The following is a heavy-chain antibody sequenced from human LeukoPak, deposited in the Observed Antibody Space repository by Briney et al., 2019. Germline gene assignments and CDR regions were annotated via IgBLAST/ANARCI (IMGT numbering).Heavy chain of an antibody. V-gene: IGHV1-46*01. CDR2: INPSGGST. CDR3: ARAKGYCSGGSCPPSDAFDI. Sequence: ASVKVSCKASGYTFTSYYMHWVRQAPGQGLEWMGIINPSGGSTSYAQKFQGRVTMTRDMSTSTAYVELRSLRSDDTAVYYCARAKGYCSGGSCPPSDAFDIWGQGTMVTVSS. CDR1: GYTFTSYY. J-gene: IGHJ3*02. D-gene: IGHD2-15*01.